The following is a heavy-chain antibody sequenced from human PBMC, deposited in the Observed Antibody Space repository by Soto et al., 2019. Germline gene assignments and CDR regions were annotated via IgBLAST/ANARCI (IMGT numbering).Heavy chain of an antibody. CDR3: ARAPEVRDIVLVPAANSLDGMDV. D-gene: IGHD2-2*01. Sequence: SETLSLTCTVSGGSISSGDYYWSWIRQPPGKGLEWIGYIYYSVSTNYNPSLKSRVTISVDTSKNQFSLKLSSVTAADTAVYYCARAPEVRDIVLVPAANSLDGMDVWGQGTTVTVSS. CDR2: IYYSVST. V-gene: IGHV4-61*08. CDR1: GGSISSGDYY. J-gene: IGHJ6*02.